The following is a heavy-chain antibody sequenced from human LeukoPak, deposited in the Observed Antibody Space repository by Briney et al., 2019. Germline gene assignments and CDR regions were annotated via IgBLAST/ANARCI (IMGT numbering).Heavy chain of an antibody. CDR2: ISSGGITK. CDR1: GFTFSDYY. V-gene: IGHV3-11*04. D-gene: IGHD6-13*01. Sequence: GGSLRLSCAASGFTFSDYYMSWIRQAPGKGLEWVSYISSGGITKYYADSVKGRFTISRDNAENSLYLQMNSVRAEDTAVYYCAREGASSSWALGDYWGQGTLVTVSS. CDR3: AREGASSSWALGDY. J-gene: IGHJ4*02.